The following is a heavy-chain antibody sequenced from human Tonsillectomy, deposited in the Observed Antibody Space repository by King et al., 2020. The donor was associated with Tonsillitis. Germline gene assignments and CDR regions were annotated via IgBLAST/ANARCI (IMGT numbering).Heavy chain of an antibody. CDR3: AKDMYCSGGSCYSRDRYYYYYGMDV. V-gene: IGHV3-9*01. J-gene: IGHJ6*02. CDR1: GFTFDDYA. Sequence: VQLVESGGGLVQPGRSLRLSCAASGFTFDDYAMHWVRQAPVKGLEWVSGISWNRGSIGYADSVKGRFTISSDNAKNSLYLQMNSLRAEDTALYYCAKDMYCSGGSCYSRDRYYYYYGMDVWGQGTTVNVSS. D-gene: IGHD2-15*01. CDR2: ISWNRGSI.